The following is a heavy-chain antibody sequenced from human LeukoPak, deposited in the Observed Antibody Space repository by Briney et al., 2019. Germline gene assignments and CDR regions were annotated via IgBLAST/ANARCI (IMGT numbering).Heavy chain of an antibody. J-gene: IGHJ6*03. D-gene: IGHD6-6*01. Sequence: GASVKVSCKASGYTFTSYAMHWVRQAPGQRLEWMGWINAGNGNTKYSQEFQGRVTITRDTYASTAYMELSSLRSEDMAVYYCARGSSSRLPYYHYMDVWGKGTTVTVSS. CDR3: ARGSSSRLPYYHYMDV. CDR2: INAGNGNT. V-gene: IGHV1-3*03. CDR1: GYTFTSYA.